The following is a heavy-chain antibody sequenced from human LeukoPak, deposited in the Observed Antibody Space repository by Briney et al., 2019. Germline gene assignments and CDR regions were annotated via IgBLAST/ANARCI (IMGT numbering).Heavy chain of an antibody. D-gene: IGHD3-10*01. V-gene: IGHV3-33*08. CDR3: ARETLTYFYDSGSRH. Sequence: PGGSLRLSCVDSGFIFRTSAMHWVRQAPGKGLEWVAVIWYDGSNKYYADSVKGRFTISRDNSKNTLYLQMNSLRAEDTAVYYCARETLTYFYDSGSRHWGQGTLVTVSS. CDR1: GFIFRTSA. J-gene: IGHJ4*02. CDR2: IWYDGSNK.